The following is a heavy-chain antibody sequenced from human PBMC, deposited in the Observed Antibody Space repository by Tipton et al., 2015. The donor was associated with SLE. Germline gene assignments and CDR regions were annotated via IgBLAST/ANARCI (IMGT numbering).Heavy chain of an antibody. CDR1: GGSISSHY. D-gene: IGHD3-16*01. J-gene: IGHJ3*02. CDR2: IYTSGST. Sequence: TLSLTCTVSGGSISSHYWSWIRQPPGKGLEWIGYIYTSGSTNYNPSLKSRVTISVDTSKNQFSLKLSSVTAADTAVYYCARGGGFIGDAFDIWGQGTMVTVSS. V-gene: IGHV4-4*09. CDR3: ARGGGFIGDAFDI.